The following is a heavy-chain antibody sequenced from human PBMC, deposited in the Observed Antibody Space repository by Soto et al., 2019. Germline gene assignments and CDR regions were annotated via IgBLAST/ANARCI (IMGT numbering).Heavy chain of an antibody. CDR2: IYHSGST. CDR3: ASVPDR. J-gene: IGHJ5*02. V-gene: IGHV4-30-2*01. Sequence: QLQLQESGSGLVKPPQTLSPTCAVSSGYISSGGDSWSWIRQPPGKGLDWIGYIYHSGSTYYNPSLKSRVTISVDRSKNQFSLKLSSVTAEDSAVYYCASVPDRWGQGTLVTVSS. CDR1: SGYISSGGDS. D-gene: IGHD2-2*01.